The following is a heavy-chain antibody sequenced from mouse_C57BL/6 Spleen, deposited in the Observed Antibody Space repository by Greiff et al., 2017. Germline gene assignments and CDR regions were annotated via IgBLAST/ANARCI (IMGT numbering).Heavy chain of an antibody. CDR3: TRRGTAWFAY. Sequence: QVQLQQSGAELVRPGASVTLSCKASGYTFTDYEMHWVKQTPVHGLEWIGAIDPETGGTAYNQKFKGKAILTADKSSSTAYMELSSLTSEDSAVYYCTRRGTAWFAYWGQGTLVTVSA. V-gene: IGHV1-15*01. CDR2: IDPETGGT. D-gene: IGHD3-3*01. CDR1: GYTFTDYE. J-gene: IGHJ3*01.